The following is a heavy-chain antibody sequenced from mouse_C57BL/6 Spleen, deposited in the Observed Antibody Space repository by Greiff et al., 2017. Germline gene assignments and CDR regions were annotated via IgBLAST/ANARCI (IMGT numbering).Heavy chain of an antibody. CDR3: ARRNYGNYFDY. Sequence: VQLKESVAELVRPGASVKLSCSASGFNIKNTYMHWVKQRPEQGLEWIGRIDPANGNTKYAPKFQGKATITAEPSSNTAYLQLSSLTSEDTAIYYCARRNYGNYFDYWGQGTTLTVSS. V-gene: IGHV14-3*01. J-gene: IGHJ2*01. D-gene: IGHD2-1*01. CDR2: IDPANGNT. CDR1: GFNIKNTY.